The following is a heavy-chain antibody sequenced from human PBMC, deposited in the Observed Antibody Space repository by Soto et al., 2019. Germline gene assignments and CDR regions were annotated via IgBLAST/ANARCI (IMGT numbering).Heavy chain of an antibody. J-gene: IGHJ1*01. D-gene: IGHD2-15*01. CDR1: GGSFSGYY. Sequence: QVQLQQWGAGLLKPSETLSLTCAVYGGSFSGYYWSWIRQPPGKGLEWIGEINHSGSTNYNPSLKSRVTISVDTSKNQCSLKLGSVTAADTAVYYCARRRGGYCSGGSCYPGYFQHWGQGTLVTVSS. CDR2: INHSGST. V-gene: IGHV4-34*01. CDR3: ARRRGGYCSGGSCYPGYFQH.